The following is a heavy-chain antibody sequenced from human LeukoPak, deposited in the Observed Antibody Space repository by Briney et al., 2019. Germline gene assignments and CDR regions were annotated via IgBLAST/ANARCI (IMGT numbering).Heavy chain of an antibody. Sequence: ASVKVSCKSSGYTFTSYYMHWVRQAPAQGLEWMGIINPSGGSTSYAQKFQGRVTMTRDTSTSTVYMELSSLRSEDTAVYYCARALGHGNAFDIWGQGTMVTVSS. CDR2: INPSGGST. J-gene: IGHJ3*02. CDR3: ARALGHGNAFDI. V-gene: IGHV1-46*01. D-gene: IGHD1-26*01. CDR1: GYTFTSYY.